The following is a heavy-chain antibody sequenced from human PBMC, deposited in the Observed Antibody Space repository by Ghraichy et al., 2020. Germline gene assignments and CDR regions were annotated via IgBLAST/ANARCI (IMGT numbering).Heavy chain of an antibody. CDR1: GGSISSGDYY. D-gene: IGHD3-3*01. V-gene: IGHV4-30-4*01. Sequence: SETLSLTCTVSGGSISSGDYYWSWIRQPPGKGLEWIGYIYYSGSTYYNPSLKSRVTISVDTSKNQFSLKLSSVTVADTAVYYCARALPSEYYDFWSGWRRAWFDPWGQGTLVTVSS. J-gene: IGHJ5*02. CDR2: IYYSGST. CDR3: ARALPSEYYDFWSGWRRAWFDP.